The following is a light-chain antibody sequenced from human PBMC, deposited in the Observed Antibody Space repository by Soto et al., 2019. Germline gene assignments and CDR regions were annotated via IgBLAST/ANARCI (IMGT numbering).Light chain of an antibody. CDR1: SRDVGGYNY. CDR2: EVN. J-gene: IGLJ1*01. V-gene: IGLV2-8*01. CDR3: SSYAGSSNV. Sequence: QSVLTQPPSASGSPGQSVAISCTGTSRDVGGYNYVSWYQQPPGKTPKLMIYEVNTRPSGVPDRFSGSKSGNTASLTVSGLQAEDEADYYCSSYAGSSNVFGTGTKVTVL.